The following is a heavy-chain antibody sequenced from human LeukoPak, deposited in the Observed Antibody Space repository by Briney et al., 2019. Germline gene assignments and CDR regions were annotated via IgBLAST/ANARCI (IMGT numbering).Heavy chain of an antibody. D-gene: IGHD6-6*01. J-gene: IGHJ4*02. CDR1: GFTFSSYA. CDR3: TRDQYSSFHFGY. CDR2: IYSGGST. V-gene: IGHV3-53*01. Sequence: GGSLRLSCAASGFTFSSYAMSWVRQAPGKGLEWVSIIYSGGSTYYADSVKGRFTISRDNSKNTLYLQMNSLRAEDTAMYYCTRDQYSSFHFGYWGQGTLVTVSS.